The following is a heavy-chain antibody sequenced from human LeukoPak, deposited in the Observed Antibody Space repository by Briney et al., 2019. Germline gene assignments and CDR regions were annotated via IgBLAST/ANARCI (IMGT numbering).Heavy chain of an antibody. J-gene: IGHJ5*02. Sequence: SGGSLRLSCAASGFTFSDYYMSWIRQAPGKGLEWVSYISSSSSFINYADSVKGRFTISRDSAKNSLYLQMNSLRAEDTAVYYCAHSYGTYFDPWGQGTLVTVSS. CDR2: ISSSSSFI. CDR3: AHSYGTYFDP. D-gene: IGHD5-18*01. CDR1: GFTFSDYY. V-gene: IGHV3-11*03.